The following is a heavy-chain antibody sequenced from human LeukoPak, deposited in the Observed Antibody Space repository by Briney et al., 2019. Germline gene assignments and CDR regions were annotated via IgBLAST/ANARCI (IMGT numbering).Heavy chain of an antibody. CDR1: GFTFSSFA. D-gene: IGHD3-22*01. CDR2: VTGSGSTT. V-gene: IGHV3-23*01. Sequence: GGSLRLSCAASGFTFSSFAMSWVRQAPGKGLQWVSSVTGSGSTTYYADSVKGRFTISRDNSKNTLYLQMNSLRVEDTALYYCAKDPSGYWADAFDIWGQGTMVTVSS. CDR3: AKDPSGYWADAFDI. J-gene: IGHJ3*02.